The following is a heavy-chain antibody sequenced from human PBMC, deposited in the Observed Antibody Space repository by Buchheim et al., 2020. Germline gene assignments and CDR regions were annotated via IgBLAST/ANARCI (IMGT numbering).Heavy chain of an antibody. Sequence: QLQLQESGPGLVKPSETPSLTCTVSGGSISSSSYYWGWIRQPPGKGLEWIGSIYYRGSTYYNPALKSRVTISVDKSKNQFSLKLSSVTAADTAVYYCARDVMPPMEGRDYWGQGTL. CDR3: ARDVMPPMEGRDY. V-gene: IGHV4-39*07. J-gene: IGHJ4*02. D-gene: IGHD2-2*01. CDR1: GGSISSSSYY. CDR2: IYYRGST.